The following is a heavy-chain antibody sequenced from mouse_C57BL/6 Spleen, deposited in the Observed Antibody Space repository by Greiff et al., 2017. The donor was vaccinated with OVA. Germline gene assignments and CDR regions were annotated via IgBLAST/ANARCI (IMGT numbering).Heavy chain of an antibody. CDR2: IYPGDGDT. D-gene: IGHD1-1*01. Sequence: QVQLQQSGPELVKPGASVKISCKASGYAFSSSWMNWVKQRPGKGLEWIGRIYPGDGDTNYNGKFKGKATLTADKSSSTAYMQLSSLTSEDSAVYFCARSENYYGSSRYATDYWGQGTSVTVSS. V-gene: IGHV1-82*01. J-gene: IGHJ4*01. CDR3: ARSENYYGSSRYATDY. CDR1: GYAFSSSW.